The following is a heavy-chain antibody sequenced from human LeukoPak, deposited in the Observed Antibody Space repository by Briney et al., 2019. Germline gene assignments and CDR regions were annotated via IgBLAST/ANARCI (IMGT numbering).Heavy chain of an antibody. J-gene: IGHJ4*02. CDR1: GFTFGGYA. D-gene: IGHD3-22*01. CDR3: TRGVDYDSSGCDY. Sequence: GGSLRLSCTASGFTFGGYAMSWFRQAPGKGLEWVGFIRSKAYGGTTEYAASVKGRFTISRDDSKSVAYLQMNSLKTEDTAVYYCTRGVDYDSSGCDYWGQGTLVTVSS. CDR2: IRSKAYGGTT. V-gene: IGHV3-49*03.